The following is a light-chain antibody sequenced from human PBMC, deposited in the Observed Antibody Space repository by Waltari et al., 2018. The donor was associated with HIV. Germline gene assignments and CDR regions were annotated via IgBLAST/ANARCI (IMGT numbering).Light chain of an antibody. CDR2: AVT. CDR1: SSDIGYYDY. V-gene: IGLV2-14*03. J-gene: IGLJ2*01. Sequence: QSALTQPASVSGSRGQSIVLPCTGSSSDIGYYDYVSWYQQYPGQAPKALIYAVTSRPSGTSSRFAGSKSATTAFRAISKLQTDDEADYVCSSCTRRGTVGFGGGTRRTVL. CDR3: SSCTRRGTVG.